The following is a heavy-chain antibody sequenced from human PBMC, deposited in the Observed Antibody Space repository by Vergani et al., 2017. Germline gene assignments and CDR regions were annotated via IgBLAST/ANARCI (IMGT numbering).Heavy chain of an antibody. D-gene: IGHD2-2*01. CDR2: INHSGST. V-gene: IGHV4-34*01. Sequence: QVQLQQWGAGLLKPSETLSLTCAVYGGSFSGYYWSWIRQPPGKGLEWIGEINHSGSTNYNPSLRSRVTISVDTSKNQFSLKLSSVTAADTAVYYCARGRCSSTSCYAGWWFDPWGQGTLVTVSS. J-gene: IGHJ5*02. CDR3: ARGRCSSTSCYAGWWFDP. CDR1: GGSFSGYY.